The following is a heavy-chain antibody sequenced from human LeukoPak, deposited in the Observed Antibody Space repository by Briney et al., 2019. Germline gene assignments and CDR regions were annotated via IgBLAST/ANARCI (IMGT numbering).Heavy chain of an antibody. J-gene: IGHJ4*02. V-gene: IGHV4-4*07. D-gene: IGHD1-14*01. CDR2: ISTSGST. Sequence: SETLSLTCTVSGGSISSSYWSWIRQPAGKGLEWIGRISTSGSTNYSPTLKCRVTMSVDTSKNQFSLKLSSVTAADTAMYYCARENTGTSFNYWSQGTLVTVSS. CDR3: ARENTGTSFNY. CDR1: GGSISSSY.